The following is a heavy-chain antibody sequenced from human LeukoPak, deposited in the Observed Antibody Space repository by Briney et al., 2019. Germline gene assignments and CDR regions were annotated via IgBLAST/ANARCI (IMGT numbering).Heavy chain of an antibody. CDR2: IDGRGVDT. CDR1: GFTFSTYT. V-gene: IGHV3-23*01. D-gene: IGHD1-1*01. J-gene: IGHJ4*02. CDR3: AKDRAGTPWAD. Sequence: GGSLRLSCAASGFTFSTYTMTWVRQAPGKGLECVSTIDGRGVDTYYADSVKGRFTISRDNSRNTVYLQVNSLRAEDTAVYYCAKDRAGTPWADWGQGTLVTVSS.